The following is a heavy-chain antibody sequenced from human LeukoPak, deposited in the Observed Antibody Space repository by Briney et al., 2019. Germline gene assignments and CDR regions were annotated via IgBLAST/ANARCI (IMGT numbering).Heavy chain of an antibody. V-gene: IGHV1-46*03. CDR3: ARVPGPGHMDV. J-gene: IGHJ6*03. D-gene: IGHD1-1*01. CDR1: GYIFTSYY. CDR2: INPSGGST. Sequence: ASVKVSCKASGYIFTSYYMHWVRQAPGQGLEWMGIINPSGGSTSYAQKFQGRVTMTRDTSTSTVYMELSSLRSEDTAVYYRARVPGPGHMDVWGKGTTVTVSS.